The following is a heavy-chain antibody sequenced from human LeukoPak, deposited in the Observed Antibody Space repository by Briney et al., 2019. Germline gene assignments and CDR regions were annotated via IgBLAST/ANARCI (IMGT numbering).Heavy chain of an antibody. D-gene: IGHD3-22*01. V-gene: IGHV4-59*01. J-gene: IGHJ4*02. CDR2: IYYSEGT. Sequence: SETLSLTCTVSGGSISSYYWSWIRQPPGKGLEWIGDIYYSEGTNYNPSLKSRVTISVDTSMNQFPLKLNSMTAADTAVYYCAREYYYGTSGYYFFDYWGQGTLVTVSS. CDR3: AREYYYGTSGYYFFDY. CDR1: GGSISSYY.